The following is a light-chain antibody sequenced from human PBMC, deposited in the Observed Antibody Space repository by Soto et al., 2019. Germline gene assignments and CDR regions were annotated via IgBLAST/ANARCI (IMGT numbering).Light chain of an antibody. CDR1: QRVSSN. V-gene: IGKV3-15*01. CDR3: QQYDKWPSIT. J-gene: IGKJ5*01. Sequence: VVMTQSPAILSVSPRERATLSCRASQRVSSNLAWYQQKPGQAPRLLIYGSSTRATGIPARFSGSGSGTEFTLSITSLQSEDFAVYYCQQYDKWPSITFGQETRLEI. CDR2: GSS.